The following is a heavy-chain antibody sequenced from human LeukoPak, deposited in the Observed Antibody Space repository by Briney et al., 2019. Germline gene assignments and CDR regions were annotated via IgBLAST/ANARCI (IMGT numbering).Heavy chain of an antibody. CDR2: INPNSGGT. Sequence: ASVKVSCKASGYTFTGYYMHWVRQAPGQGLEWMGWINPNSGGTNYAQKFQGRVTMTRDASISTAYMELSRLRSDDTAVYYCARELGGDYNFDYWGQGTLVTVSS. CDR3: ARELGGDYNFDY. D-gene: IGHD4-17*01. V-gene: IGHV1-2*02. J-gene: IGHJ4*02. CDR1: GYTFTGYY.